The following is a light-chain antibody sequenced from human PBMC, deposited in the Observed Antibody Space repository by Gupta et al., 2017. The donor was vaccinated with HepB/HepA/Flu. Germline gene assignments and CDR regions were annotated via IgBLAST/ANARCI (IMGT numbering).Light chain of an antibody. CDR1: QSVRSY. J-gene: IGKJ4*01. Sequence: EIVLTQSPATLSLSPGERATLSCRASQSVRSYLAWYQQKPGQAPRLLIYDASNRDTGIPARFSGSGCGKDLTLTISSREQEDFAVYYCQQRSNWPWITFGGGTXVEIK. CDR3: QQRSNWPWIT. V-gene: IGKV3-11*01. CDR2: DAS.